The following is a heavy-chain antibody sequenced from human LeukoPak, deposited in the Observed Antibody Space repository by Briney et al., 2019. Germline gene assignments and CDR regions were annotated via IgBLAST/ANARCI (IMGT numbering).Heavy chain of an antibody. V-gene: IGHV1-69*04. CDR1: GGTSNSHA. CDR2: IIPNLGTT. Sequence: WASVKVSCKASGGTSNSHAISWVRQAPGQSLEWMGRIIPNLGTTNRAQNFQDRVTLTADKSTNTAYMELTSLTSDDTAVYYCATTNDGGGYQWGDFFDFWGQGTLVTASS. CDR3: ATTNDGGGYQWGDFFDF. D-gene: IGHD3-22*01. J-gene: IGHJ4*02.